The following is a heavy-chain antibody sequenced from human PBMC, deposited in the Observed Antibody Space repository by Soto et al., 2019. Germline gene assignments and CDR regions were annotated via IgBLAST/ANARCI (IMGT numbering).Heavy chain of an antibody. CDR1: GGSFSGYY. Sequence: SETLSLTCAVYGGSFSGYYWSWIRQPPGKGLEWIGEINHSGSTNYNPSLKSRVTISVDTSKNQFSLKLSSVTAADTAVYYCARVGSIAARRYFDYWGQGTLVTAPQ. V-gene: IGHV4-34*01. CDR3: ARVGSIAARRYFDY. J-gene: IGHJ4*02. CDR2: INHSGST. D-gene: IGHD6-6*01.